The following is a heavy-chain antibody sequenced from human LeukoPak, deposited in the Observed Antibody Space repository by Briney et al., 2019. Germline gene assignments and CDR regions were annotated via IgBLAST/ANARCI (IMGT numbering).Heavy chain of an antibody. CDR2: IIPIFGTA. Sequence: SVKVSCKASGGTFSSYAISWVRQAPGQGLEWMGGIIPIFGTANYAQKFQGRVTITADESTSTAYMELSSLRSEDTAVYYCAREKPRYGDYLNWFDPWGQGTLVTVSS. D-gene: IGHD4-17*01. J-gene: IGHJ5*02. CDR1: GGTFSSYA. CDR3: AREKPRYGDYLNWFDP. V-gene: IGHV1-69*01.